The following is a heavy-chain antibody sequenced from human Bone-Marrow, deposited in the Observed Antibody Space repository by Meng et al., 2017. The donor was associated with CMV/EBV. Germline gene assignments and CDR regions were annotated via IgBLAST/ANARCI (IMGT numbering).Heavy chain of an antibody. CDR3: ARDRIAARGYYYYYGMDV. CDR2: ISSSSSTI. V-gene: IGHV3-48*04. D-gene: IGHD6-6*01. J-gene: IGHJ6*02. CDR1: GFTFSSYS. Sequence: GESLKISCAASGFTFSSYSMNWVRQAPGKGLEWVSYISSSSSTIYYADSVKGRFTISRDNAKNSLYLQMNSLRAEDTAVYYCARDRIAARGYYYYYGMDVWGQGTTVTVSS.